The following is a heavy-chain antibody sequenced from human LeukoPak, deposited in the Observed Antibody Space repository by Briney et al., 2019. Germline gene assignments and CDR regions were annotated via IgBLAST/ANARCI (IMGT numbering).Heavy chain of an antibody. J-gene: IGHJ4*02. CDR1: GFTFSSYA. CDR2: ISGSGGST. V-gene: IGHV3-23*01. CDR3: AKSFGGTTVTTGY. Sequence: GGSLRLSCAASGFTFSSYAMSWVRQAQGKGLEWVSAISGSGGSTYYADSVKGRFTISRDNSKNTLYLQMNSLRAEDTAVYYCAKSFGGTTVTTGYWGQGTLVTVSS. D-gene: IGHD4-17*01.